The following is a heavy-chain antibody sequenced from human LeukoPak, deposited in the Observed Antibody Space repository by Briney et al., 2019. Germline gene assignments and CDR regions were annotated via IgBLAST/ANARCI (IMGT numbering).Heavy chain of an antibody. CDR1: GGTFSSYA. V-gene: IGHV1-69*04. CDR2: IIPILGIA. Sequence: SVKVSCKASGGTFSSYAISWVRQAPGQGLEWMGRIIPILGIANYAQKFQGRVTITADKSTSTAYMELSSLRSEDTAVYYCARRGPISDTAMVGHWGQGTLVTVSS. D-gene: IGHD5-18*01. CDR3: ARRGPISDTAMVGH. J-gene: IGHJ4*02.